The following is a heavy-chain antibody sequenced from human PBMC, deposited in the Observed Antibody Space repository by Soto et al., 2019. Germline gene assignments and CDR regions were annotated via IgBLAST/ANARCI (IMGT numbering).Heavy chain of an antibody. V-gene: IGHV1-69*13. CDR1: GGTFSSYA. D-gene: IGHD3-3*01. CDR3: ARWPGSYYDFWSGSAGWFDP. Sequence: SVKVSCKASGGTFSSYAISWVRQAPGQGLEWMGGIIPIFGTANYAQKFQGRVTITADESTSTAYMELSSLRSEDTAVYYCARWPGSYYDFWSGSAGWFDPWGQGTLVTVSS. J-gene: IGHJ5*02. CDR2: IIPIFGTA.